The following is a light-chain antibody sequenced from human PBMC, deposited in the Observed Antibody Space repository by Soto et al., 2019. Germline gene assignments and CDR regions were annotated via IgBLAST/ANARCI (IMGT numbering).Light chain of an antibody. Sequence: EIVLTQSPGTLSVSPGERVTLSCRASQSVSSNLAWYQQKPGQAPRFLIYRTSDRANGIPGRFSGSGSGTDFTLTISRLEPEDFAIYYCQQYGSSPITFGQGTRLEIK. V-gene: IGKV3-20*01. CDR1: QSVSSN. CDR2: RTS. CDR3: QQYGSSPIT. J-gene: IGKJ5*01.